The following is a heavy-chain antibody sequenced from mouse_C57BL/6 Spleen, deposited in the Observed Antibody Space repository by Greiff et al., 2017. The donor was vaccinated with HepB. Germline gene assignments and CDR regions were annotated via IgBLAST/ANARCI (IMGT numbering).Heavy chain of an antibody. D-gene: IGHD2-3*01. J-gene: IGHJ4*01. Sequence: EVKVEESGEGLVKPGGSLKLSCAASGFTFSSYAMSWVRQTPEKRLEWVAYISSGGDYIYYADTVKGRFTISRDNARNTLYLQMSSLKSEDTAMYYCTSYDGYFYAMDYWGQGTSVTVSS. CDR1: GFTFSSYA. CDR2: ISSGGDYI. CDR3: TSYDGYFYAMDY. V-gene: IGHV5-9-1*02.